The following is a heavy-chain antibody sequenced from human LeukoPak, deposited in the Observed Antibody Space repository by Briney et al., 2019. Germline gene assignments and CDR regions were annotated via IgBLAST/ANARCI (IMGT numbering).Heavy chain of an antibody. CDR3: ARSLYYDFWSGYPDPTTPKYYYYGMDV. CDR2: IWYDGSNK. D-gene: IGHD3-3*01. Sequence: GGSLRLSSAASGFTFSSYGMHWVRQAPGKGLEWVAVIWYDGSNKYYADSVKGRFTISRDNSKNTLYLQMNSLRAEDTAVYYCARSLYYDFWSGYPDPTTPKYYYYGMDVWGQGTTVTVSS. J-gene: IGHJ6*02. CDR1: GFTFSSYG. V-gene: IGHV3-33*01.